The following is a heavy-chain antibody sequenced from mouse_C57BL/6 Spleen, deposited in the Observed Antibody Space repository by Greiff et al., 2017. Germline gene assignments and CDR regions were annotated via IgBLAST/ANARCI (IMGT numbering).Heavy chain of an antibody. D-gene: IGHD1-1*01. CDR1: GYTFTSYW. V-gene: IGHV1-55*01. CDR3: ARDRYYGSSYGYFDV. CDR2: IYPGSGST. Sequence: QVQLQQPGAELVKPGASVKMSCKASGYTFTSYWITWVKQRPGQGLEWIGDIYPGSGSTNYNEKFKSKATLTVDTSSSTAYMQLSSLTSEDSAVYYCARDRYYGSSYGYFDVWGTGTTVTVSS. J-gene: IGHJ1*03.